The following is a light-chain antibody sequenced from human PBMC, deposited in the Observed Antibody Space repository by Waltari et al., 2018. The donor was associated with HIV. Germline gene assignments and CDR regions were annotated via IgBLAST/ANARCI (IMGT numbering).Light chain of an antibody. CDR3: QQRTNWPPYS. J-gene: IGKJ2*03. CDR2: DAS. Sequence: EIVLTQSPATLSLSPGERAILSCRASQSVGSYLAWYQQKPGQAPRLLIYDASNRATGIPARFSGSGSGTDFTLTISSLEPEDFAVYYCQQRTNWPPYSFGQGTKLEIK. V-gene: IGKV3-11*01. CDR1: QSVGSY.